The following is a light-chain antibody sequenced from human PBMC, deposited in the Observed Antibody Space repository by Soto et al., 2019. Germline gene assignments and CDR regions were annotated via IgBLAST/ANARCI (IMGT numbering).Light chain of an antibody. Sequence: DIQMTQSPSSLSASVGDRVTITCRASQSITNYLNWYQQKPGKAPKLLMYAISTLQSGVPSRFSGSGSGTEFTLTISSLQPDDYATFYCQQYHTDWTFGQGTKVDIK. V-gene: IGKV1-39*01. CDR1: QSITNY. CDR3: QQYHTDWT. J-gene: IGKJ1*01. CDR2: AIS.